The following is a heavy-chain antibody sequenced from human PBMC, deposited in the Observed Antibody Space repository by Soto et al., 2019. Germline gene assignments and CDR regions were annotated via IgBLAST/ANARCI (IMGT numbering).Heavy chain of an antibody. Sequence: EVQLVESGGGLVQPGGSLRLSCAASGFTFISYSMNWVRQAPGKGLEWVSYISSSSSTIYYADSVKGRFTISRDNAKNSLYLQMNSLRDADTAVYYWAREGGNLNWFDPWGQGTLVTVSS. V-gene: IGHV3-48*02. CDR1: GFTFISYS. CDR3: AREGGNLNWFDP. J-gene: IGHJ5*02. CDR2: ISSSSSTI. D-gene: IGHD1-26*01.